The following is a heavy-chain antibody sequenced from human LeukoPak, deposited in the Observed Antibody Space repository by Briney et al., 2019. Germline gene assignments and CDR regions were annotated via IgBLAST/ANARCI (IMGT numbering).Heavy chain of an antibody. V-gene: IGHV4-39*01. D-gene: IGHD4-11*01. CDR3: ARLGVTTVTIDY. CDR2: IYYSGST. Sequence: SETLSLTCTVSGGSISSSSYYWGWIRQPPGKGLEWIGSIYYSGSTYYNPSLKNRVTISVDTSKNQFSLKLSSVTAADTAVYYCARLGVTTVTIDYWGQGTLVTVSS. CDR1: GGSISSSSYY. J-gene: IGHJ4*02.